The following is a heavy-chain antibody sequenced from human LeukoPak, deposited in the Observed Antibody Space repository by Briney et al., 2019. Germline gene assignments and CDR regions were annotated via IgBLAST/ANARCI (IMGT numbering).Heavy chain of an antibody. CDR1: GFTFSSYS. V-gene: IGHV3-48*01. D-gene: IGHD2-15*01. J-gene: IGHJ4*02. CDR3: ATGGRSGGRF. CDR2: ISSSSSTI. Sequence: GGSLRLSCAASGFTFSSYSMNWVRQAPGKGLEWVSYISSSSSTIYYADSVKGRFTISRDNAKYSLYLQMNSLRAEDTAVYYCATGGRSGGRFWGQGTLVTVSS.